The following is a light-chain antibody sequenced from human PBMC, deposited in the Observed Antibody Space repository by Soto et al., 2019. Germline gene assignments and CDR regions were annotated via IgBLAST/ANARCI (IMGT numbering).Light chain of an antibody. J-gene: IGKJ5*01. V-gene: IGKV3-20*01. CDR1: QSVSSSY. Sequence: ESVLTQSPGTLSLSPGERATLSCRASQSVSSSYLAWYQQKPGQAPRLLIYGASSRATGIPDRFSGSESGTDFTLTISRLEPEDFAVYYCQQYGNSPITFGQGTRLEIK. CDR3: QQYGNSPIT. CDR2: GAS.